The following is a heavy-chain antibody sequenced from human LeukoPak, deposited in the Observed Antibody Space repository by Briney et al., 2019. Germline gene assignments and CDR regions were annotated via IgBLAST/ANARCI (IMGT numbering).Heavy chain of an antibody. Sequence: PGGSLRLSCTASGFPFSSYEMNWVRQAPGKGLEWISYISSSGSTIYYADSVKGRFTTSRDNAKNKLNLQMNSQRAEDTAVYYGARESGVTLLRGSLNVWGKGTTVTISS. V-gene: IGHV3-48*03. D-gene: IGHD3-10*01. J-gene: IGHJ6*04. CDR2: ISSSGSTI. CDR3: ARESGVTLLRGSLNV. CDR1: GFPFSSYE.